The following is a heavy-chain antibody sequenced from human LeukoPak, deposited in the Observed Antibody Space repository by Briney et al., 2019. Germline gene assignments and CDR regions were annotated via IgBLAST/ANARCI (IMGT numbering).Heavy chain of an antibody. V-gene: IGHV3-7*01. D-gene: IGHD2-15*01. CDR1: GFIFNNYW. CDR2: IKQDGSEK. Sequence: GGALRLSCDASGFIFNNYWISWVRQAPGEGLEWVANIKQDGSEKYYVDSVKGRFTISRDNAKNSLYLQMNSLRAEDTAVYYCARQRRYCSGDNCYQRTFDYWGQGTLVTVSS. J-gene: IGHJ4*02. CDR3: ARQRRYCSGDNCYQRTFDY.